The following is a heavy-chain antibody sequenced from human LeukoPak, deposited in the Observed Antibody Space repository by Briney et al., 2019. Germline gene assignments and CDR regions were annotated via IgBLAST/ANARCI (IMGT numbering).Heavy chain of an antibody. CDR1: GFTFSTYW. Sequence: GGSLRPSCAASGFTFSTYWMHWVRQAPGKGLVWVSRIKSDGSTNYADSVKGRFTISIDNAKNTVSLQMNSLRPEDTGVYYCARAPSEIGGYYPEYFRHWGQGTLVTVSS. CDR2: IKSDGST. V-gene: IGHV3-74*01. CDR3: ARAPSEIGGYYPEYFRH. D-gene: IGHD3-22*01. J-gene: IGHJ1*01.